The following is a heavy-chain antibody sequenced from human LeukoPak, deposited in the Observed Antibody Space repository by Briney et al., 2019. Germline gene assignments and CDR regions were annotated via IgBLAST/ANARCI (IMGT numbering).Heavy chain of an antibody. CDR2: VSGSGDTT. CDR3: AKGRHASSGMFDY. J-gene: IGHJ4*02. CDR1: GFTFSNYA. Sequence: PGGSLRLSCAASGFTFSNYAMSWVRQARGKGPEWVSAVSGSGDTTYYADSVQGRFTISRDSSENTLYLQMNSLRAEDTALYYCAKGRHASSGMFDYWGQGTLVTVSS. D-gene: IGHD1-26*01. V-gene: IGHV3-23*01.